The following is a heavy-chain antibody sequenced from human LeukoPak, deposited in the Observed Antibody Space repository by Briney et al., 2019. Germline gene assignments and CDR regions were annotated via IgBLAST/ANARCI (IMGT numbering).Heavy chain of an antibody. V-gene: IGHV3-11*06. CDR2: ISSSSSYT. D-gene: IGHD6-6*01. J-gene: IGHJ6*02. Sequence: GGSLRLSCAASGFTFDDYAMHWVRQAPGKGLEWVSYISSSSSYTNYADSVKGRFTISRDNAKNSLYLQMNSLRAEDTAVYYCARDTSVSSSWHYYGMDVWGQGTTVTVSS. CDR3: ARDTSVSSSWHYYGMDV. CDR1: GFTFDDYA.